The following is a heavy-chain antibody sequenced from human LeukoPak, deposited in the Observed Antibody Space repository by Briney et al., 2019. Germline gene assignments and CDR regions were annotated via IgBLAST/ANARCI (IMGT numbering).Heavy chain of an antibody. V-gene: IGHV1-8*01. CDR2: MNPNSGNT. Sequence: ASVKVSCKASGYTFTSYNINWVRQATGQGLEWVGWMNPNSGNTGYAQKFQGRVTMTRNTSISTAYMELSSLRSEDTAVYYCARSSGSYSGGNGDYWGQGTLVTVSS. CDR3: ARSSGSYSGGNGDY. CDR1: GYTFTSYN. D-gene: IGHD1-26*01. J-gene: IGHJ4*02.